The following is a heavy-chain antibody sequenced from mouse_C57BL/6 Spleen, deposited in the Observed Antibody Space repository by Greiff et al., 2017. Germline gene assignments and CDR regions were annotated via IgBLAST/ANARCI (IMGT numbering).Heavy chain of an antibody. CDR3: ARWDGYRYYCDY. CDR1: GYTFTSYW. D-gene: IGHD2-3*01. Sequence: QVQLQQPGAELVKPGASVKLSCKASGYTFTSYWMQWVKQRPGQGLAWIGEIDPSDSYTNYNQKFKGKATLTVDTSSSTAYMQLSSLTSEDSAVYYCARWDGYRYYCDYWGQGTTLTVSS. CDR2: IDPSDSYT. J-gene: IGHJ2*01. V-gene: IGHV1-50*01.